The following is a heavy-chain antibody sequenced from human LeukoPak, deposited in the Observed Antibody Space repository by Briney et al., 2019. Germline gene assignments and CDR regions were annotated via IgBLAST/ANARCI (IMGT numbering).Heavy chain of an antibody. V-gene: IGHV4-39*01. CDR3: ARRKSPGIAAAGYYNWFDP. Sequence: SETLSLTCTVSGGSISSSSYYWGWIRQPPGKGLEWIGSIYYSGSTYYNPSLKSRVTISVDTSKNQFSLKLSSVTAADTAVYYCARRKSPGIAAAGYYNWFDPWGQGTLVTVSS. CDR1: GGSISSSSYY. D-gene: IGHD6-13*01. J-gene: IGHJ5*02. CDR2: IYYSGST.